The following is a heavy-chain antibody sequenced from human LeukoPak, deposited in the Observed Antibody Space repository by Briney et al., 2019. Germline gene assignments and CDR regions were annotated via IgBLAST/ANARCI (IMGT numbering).Heavy chain of an antibody. CDR2: ISSSGDTV. V-gene: IGHV3-11*01. D-gene: IGHD2-8*01. Sequence: GGSPRLSCAASGFIFSDYYMSWMRQTPGKGLEWVSYISSSGDTVEYAKSVKGRFAISRDNAKDSLYLQMNRLEAEDTAVYYCAKGHTYGMTWGQGTLVSVSS. J-gene: IGHJ5*02. CDR3: AKGHTYGMT. CDR1: GFIFSDYY.